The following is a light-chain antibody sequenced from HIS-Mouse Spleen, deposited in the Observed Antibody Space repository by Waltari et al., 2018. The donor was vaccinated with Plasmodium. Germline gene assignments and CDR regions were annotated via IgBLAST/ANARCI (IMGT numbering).Light chain of an antibody. Sequence: QSVLTQPPSASGTPGQRVTIPCSGSSPNIGSNYVYWYQQLPGTAPTLLIYRNNQRPSGVPGRFSGSKSGASASLAISGLRSEDEADYYCAAWDDSLSGRVFGGGTKLTVL. CDR3: AAWDDSLSGRV. CDR2: RNN. J-gene: IGLJ3*02. V-gene: IGLV1-47*01. CDR1: SPNIGSNY.